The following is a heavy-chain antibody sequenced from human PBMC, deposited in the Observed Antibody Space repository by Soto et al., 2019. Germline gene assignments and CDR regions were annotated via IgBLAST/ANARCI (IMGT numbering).Heavy chain of an antibody. CDR3: ARRWGSNFDY. Sequence: SETLSLTCTVSGDSITDYYWSWIRQPPGKELEYIGYIYYTAITNYNPSLKSRVTISIDTSRKQFSLKLSSVTAADTAVYYCARRWGSNFDYWGRGTLVTVSS. V-gene: IGHV4-59*01. D-gene: IGHD7-27*01. CDR1: GDSITDYY. J-gene: IGHJ4*02. CDR2: IYYTAIT.